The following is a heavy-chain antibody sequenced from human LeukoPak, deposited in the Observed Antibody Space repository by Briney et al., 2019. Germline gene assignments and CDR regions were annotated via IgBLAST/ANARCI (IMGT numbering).Heavy chain of an antibody. CDR3: ARVERAGVRQLPDY. V-gene: IGHV1-2*02. D-gene: IGHD2-2*01. CDR2: INPNSGGT. Sequence: GASVKVSCKASGYTFTGYYMHWVRQAPGQGLEWMGWINPNSGGTNYAQKFQGRVTMTRDTSISTAYMELSRLRSDDTAVYYCARVERAGVRQLPDYWGQGTLVTVSS. CDR1: GYTFTGYY. J-gene: IGHJ4*02.